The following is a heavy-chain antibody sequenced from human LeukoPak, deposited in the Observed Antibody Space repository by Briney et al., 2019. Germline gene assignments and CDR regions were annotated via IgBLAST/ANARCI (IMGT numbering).Heavy chain of an antibody. D-gene: IGHD5-12*01. V-gene: IGHV4-34*01. J-gene: IGHJ4*02. CDR3: ARMRALYSGLDY. CDR1: GGSFSGYY. CDR2: INHSGST. Sequence: PSETLSLTCAVYGGSFSGYYWSWVRQPPGKGLEWSGEINHSGSTNYNTSLKSRATISVDTSKNQFSLKLSSVTAADTAVYYCARMRALYSGLDYWGQGTLVTVSS.